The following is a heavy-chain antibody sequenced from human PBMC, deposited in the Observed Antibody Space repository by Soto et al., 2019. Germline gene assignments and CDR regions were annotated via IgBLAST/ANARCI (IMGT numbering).Heavy chain of an antibody. D-gene: IGHD2-21*01. Sequence: QVQLVQSGAEVKEPGASVKISCKTSGYTFANYGVTWVRQAPGQGLEWVGCNTDYAQKFQGTVTMTRDTSTSTAYLELTSLKSDDTAVYYCARGGPHIYCGSWNSYFDYWGQGTLVTVSS. V-gene: IGHV1-18*01. CDR2: NT. J-gene: IGHJ4*02. CDR3: ARGGPHIYCGSWNSYFDY. CDR1: GYTFANYG.